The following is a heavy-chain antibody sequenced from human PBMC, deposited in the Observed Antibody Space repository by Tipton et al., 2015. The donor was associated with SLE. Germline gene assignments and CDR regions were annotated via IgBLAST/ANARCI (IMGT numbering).Heavy chain of an antibody. Sequence: TLSLTCTVSGGSISTYRWTWIRQSPGKGLEWIGYVEYTGSTNYNPSLKSRVTISVDMAKNQFSLKLTSVTAADTAVYYCARGMVTWRGAIVGVDVWGQGTTVNVSS. J-gene: IGHJ6*02. V-gene: IGHV4-59*08. CDR2: VEYTGST. CDR3: ARGMVTWRGAIVGVDV. D-gene: IGHD2-21*02. CDR1: GGSISTYR.